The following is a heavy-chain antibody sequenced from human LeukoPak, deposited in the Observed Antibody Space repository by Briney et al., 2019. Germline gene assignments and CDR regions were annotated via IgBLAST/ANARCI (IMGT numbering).Heavy chain of an antibody. Sequence: GVSVRLSCAASGFTFTVYAVRWVRQAPEEGLEWVTTISHSGGGTSYAESVEGRFTISRDNSKNTVYLQMTSLRAEDTAVYYCAKDREYDDSCDYSGWGQGTLVTVSS. V-gene: IGHV3-23*01. CDR3: AKDREYDDSCDYSG. CDR2: ISHSGGGT. CDR1: GFTFTVYA. J-gene: IGHJ4*02. D-gene: IGHD3-22*01.